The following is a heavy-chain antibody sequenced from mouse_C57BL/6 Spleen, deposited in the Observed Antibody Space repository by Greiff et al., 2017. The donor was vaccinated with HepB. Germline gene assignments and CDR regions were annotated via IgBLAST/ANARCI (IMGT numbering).Heavy chain of an antibody. Sequence: VQLQQSGPGLVQPSQSLSITCTVSGFSLTSYGVHWVRQSPGKGLEWLGVIWSGGSTDYNAAFISRLSISKDNSKSQVFFKMNSLQADDTAIYYCARNRLYDGYYGFAYWGQGTLVTVSA. CDR3: ARNRLYDGYYGFAY. CDR2: IWSGGST. CDR1: GFSLTSYG. J-gene: IGHJ3*01. D-gene: IGHD2-3*01. V-gene: IGHV2-2*01.